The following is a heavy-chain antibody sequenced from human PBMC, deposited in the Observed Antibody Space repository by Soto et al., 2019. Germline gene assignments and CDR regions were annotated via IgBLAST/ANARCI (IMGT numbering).Heavy chain of an antibody. CDR2: IFHSGST. CDR3: ARDRYYGSGNYHNFYSGMDV. J-gene: IGHJ6*02. D-gene: IGHD3-10*01. Sequence: TLSLTCTVSGGSINSGDYYWTWVRQPPGKGLEWIGNIFHSGSTYYTPSLQSRVTISLDTSKNHFSLKLSSVTPADTAVYYCARDRYYGSGNYHNFYSGMDVWVQGTNVTVSS. V-gene: IGHV4-30-4*01. CDR1: GGSINSGDYY.